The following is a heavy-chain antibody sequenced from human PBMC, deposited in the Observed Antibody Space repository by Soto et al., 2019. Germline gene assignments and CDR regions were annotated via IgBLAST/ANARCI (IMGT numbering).Heavy chain of an antibody. Sequence: SETLSLTCAVYGGSFSGYYWSWIRQPPGKGLEWIGEINHSGSTNYNPSLKSRVTISVDTSKNQFSLKLSSVTAADTAVYYCARGNGQWLVDDAFDIWGQGTMVTVSS. CDR1: GGSFSGYY. D-gene: IGHD6-19*01. CDR3: ARGNGQWLVDDAFDI. CDR2: INHSGST. V-gene: IGHV4-34*01. J-gene: IGHJ3*02.